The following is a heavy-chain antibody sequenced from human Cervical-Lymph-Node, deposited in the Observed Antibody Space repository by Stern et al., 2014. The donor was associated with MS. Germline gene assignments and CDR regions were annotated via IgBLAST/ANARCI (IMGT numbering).Heavy chain of an antibody. CDR2: MNPNSGNT. J-gene: IGHJ4*02. V-gene: IGHV1-8*01. CDR1: GYTFTSYD. D-gene: IGHD6-19*01. CDR3: ARGKRRVAGNY. Sequence: QEKLVQSGAKVKKPGASGKVSCKASGYTFTSYDINWGRQATGQVLDWMGWMNPNSGNTGYAQKFQGRVTMTRNTSIITAYMELSSLRSEDTAVYYCARGKRRVAGNYWGQGTLVTVSS.